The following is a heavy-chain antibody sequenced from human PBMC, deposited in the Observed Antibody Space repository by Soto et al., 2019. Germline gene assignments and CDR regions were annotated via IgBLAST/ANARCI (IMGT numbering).Heavy chain of an antibody. J-gene: IGHJ6*02. V-gene: IGHV5-51*01. CDR3: ARHSLYNWNYRGMDV. CDR1: GYSFTSYW. Sequence: GESLKISCKGSGYSFTSYWIGWVRQMPGKGLEWMGIIYPGDSDTRYSPSFQGQVTISADKSISTAYLQWSSLKASDTAMYYCARHSLYNWNYRGMDVWGQGTKVTVSS. D-gene: IGHD1-7*01. CDR2: IYPGDSDT.